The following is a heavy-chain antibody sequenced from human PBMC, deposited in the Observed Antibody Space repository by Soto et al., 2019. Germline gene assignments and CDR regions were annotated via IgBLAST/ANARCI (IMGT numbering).Heavy chain of an antibody. CDR1: GFSFSTYA. J-gene: IGHJ5*02. CDR3: ARDQGSTITRGDWFDP. V-gene: IGHV3-30-3*01. D-gene: IGHD4-4*01. Sequence: QVQLVESGGGVVQPGRSLRLSCAASGFSFSTYAMHWVRQAPGKGLEWVAVISYDGNDKNYGASGEGRFTISRDNSKNTLFLLMNSLRADDTAVYYCARDQGSTITRGDWFDPWGQGTLVTVSS. CDR2: ISYDGNDK.